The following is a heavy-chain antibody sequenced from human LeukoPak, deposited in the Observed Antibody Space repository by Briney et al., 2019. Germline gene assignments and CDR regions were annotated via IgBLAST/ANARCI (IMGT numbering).Heavy chain of an antibody. CDR2: ISGSGGDT. CDR1: GFTFSNYA. J-gene: IGHJ3*02. Sequence: GGSLRLSCAASGFTFSNYALSWVRQGPGKGLEWVSTISGSGGDTDYADSVKGRFIIYRDNSKNTLHLHMISLRAEATAVYYWGKDEIPGNGVYDAFDIWGHGTRVTVSS. CDR3: GKDEIPGNGVYDAFDI. V-gene: IGHV3-23*01. D-gene: IGHD1-1*01.